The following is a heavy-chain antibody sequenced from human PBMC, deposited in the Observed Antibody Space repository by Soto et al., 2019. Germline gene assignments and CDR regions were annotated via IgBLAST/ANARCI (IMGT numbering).Heavy chain of an antibody. D-gene: IGHD4-17*01. CDR3: AKDQARTVTTRGFDY. CDR1: GFTFSSYA. CDR2: ISGSGGST. J-gene: IGHJ4*02. V-gene: IGHV3-23*04. Sequence: EVQLVESGGTLVQPGGSLRLSCAGSGFTFSSYAMSWVRQAPGKGLEWVSAISGSGGSTYYADSVKGRFTISRDNSKNTLYRQMNSLRAEDTAVYYCAKDQARTVTTRGFDYWGQGTLVTVSS.